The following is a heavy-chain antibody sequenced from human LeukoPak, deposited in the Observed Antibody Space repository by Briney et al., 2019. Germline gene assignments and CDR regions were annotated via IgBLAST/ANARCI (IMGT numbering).Heavy chain of an antibody. CDR3: ARIFTGNSSGDY. D-gene: IGHD6-19*01. CDR1: GGSISSYY. CDR2: IYYGGST. V-gene: IGHV4-59*08. Sequence: SETLSLTCTVSGGSISSYYWSWIRQPPGKGLEWIGYIYYGGSTNYNPSLKSRVTISVDTSKNQFSLKLSSVTAADTAVYYCARIFTGNSSGDYWGQGTLVTVSS. J-gene: IGHJ4*02.